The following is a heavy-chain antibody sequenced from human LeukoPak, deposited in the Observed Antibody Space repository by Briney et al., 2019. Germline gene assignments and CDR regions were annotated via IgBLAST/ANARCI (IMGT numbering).Heavy chain of an antibody. CDR3: AIMHGYYDGSGYWVQ. J-gene: IGHJ4*02. CDR2: IKQDGSEK. Sequence: PGGSLRLSCAASGFTFSRYWMSWVRQAPGKGLEWVANIKQDGSEKDYVESVKGRFTISRDNAKNSLYLQMNSLRDEDTAVYYCAIMHGYYDGSGYWVQWGQGTLVTVSS. V-gene: IGHV3-7*03. CDR1: GFTFSRYW. D-gene: IGHD3-22*01.